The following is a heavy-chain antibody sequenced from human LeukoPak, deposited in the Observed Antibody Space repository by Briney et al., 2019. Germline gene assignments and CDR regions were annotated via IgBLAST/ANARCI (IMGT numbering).Heavy chain of an antibody. D-gene: IGHD3-3*01. CDR1: GYTFTSYD. Sequence: ASVKVSSKASGYTFTSYDINWVRQATGQGLEWMGWMNPNSGNTGYAQKFQGRVTMTRNTSISTAYMELSSLRSEDTAVYYCARVGAYKYYDFWSGYYTDAFDIWGQGTMVTVSS. CDR3: ARVGAYKYYDFWSGYYTDAFDI. V-gene: IGHV1-8*01. CDR2: MNPNSGNT. J-gene: IGHJ3*02.